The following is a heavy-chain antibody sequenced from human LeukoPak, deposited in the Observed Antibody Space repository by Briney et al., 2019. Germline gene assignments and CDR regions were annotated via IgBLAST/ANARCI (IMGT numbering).Heavy chain of an antibody. J-gene: IGHJ4*02. D-gene: IGHD4-23*01. CDR2: ISYDGSNK. CDR1: GFTFSSYG. Sequence: PGGSLRLSCAASGFTFSSYGMHWVRQAPGKGLEGVAVISYDGSNKYYADSVKGRFTISRDSSKNTLYLQMNSLRAEDTAVYYCARGYGGHEGYFDYWGQGTLVTVSS. CDR3: ARGYGGHEGYFDY. V-gene: IGHV3-30*19.